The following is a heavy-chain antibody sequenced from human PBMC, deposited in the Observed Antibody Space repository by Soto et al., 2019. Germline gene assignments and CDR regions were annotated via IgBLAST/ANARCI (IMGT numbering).Heavy chain of an antibody. CDR2: ISYDGSNK. J-gene: IGHJ4*02. D-gene: IGHD1-26*01. V-gene: IGHV3-30-3*01. CDR1: GFTFSSYA. CDR3: ASTVGPPLLDY. Sequence: PGGSLRLSCAASGFTFSSYAMHWVRQAPGKGLEWVAVISYDGSNKYYADSVKGRFTISRDNSKNTLYLQMNSLRAEDTAVYYCASTVGPPLLDYWGQGTLVTVSS.